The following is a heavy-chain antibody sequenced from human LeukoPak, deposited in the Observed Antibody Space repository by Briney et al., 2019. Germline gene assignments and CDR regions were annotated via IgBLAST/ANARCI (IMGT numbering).Heavy chain of an antibody. J-gene: IGHJ6*03. CDR1: GFTFSSYW. V-gene: IGHV3-7*04. Sequence: AGSLRLSCAASGFTFSSYWMSWVRQAPGKGLEWVANIKQDGSEKYYVDSVKGRFTISRDNAKNSLYLQMNSLRAEDTAVYYCARAYYDSSPHPYYYYYMDVWGKGTTVTVSS. D-gene: IGHD3-22*01. CDR2: IKQDGSEK. CDR3: ARAYYDSSPHPYYYYYMDV.